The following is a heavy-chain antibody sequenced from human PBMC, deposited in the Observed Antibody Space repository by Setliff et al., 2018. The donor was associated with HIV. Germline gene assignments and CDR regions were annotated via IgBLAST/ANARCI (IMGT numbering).Heavy chain of an antibody. CDR1: GGSFNGYS. V-gene: IGHV4-34*01. CDR3: ARTKADGYNGVFDS. CDR2: INHSGST. Sequence: TLSLTCAVYGGSFNGYSWTWIRQPPGKGLEWIGGINHSGSTNYNPSLKSRVTISVDTSKSQFSLRLNSVTATDTAVYYSARTKADGYNGVFDSWGQGTLVTVSS. J-gene: IGHJ4*02. D-gene: IGHD5-12*01.